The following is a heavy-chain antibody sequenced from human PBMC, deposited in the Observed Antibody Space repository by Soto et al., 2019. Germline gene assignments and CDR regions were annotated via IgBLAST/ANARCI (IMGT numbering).Heavy chain of an antibody. J-gene: IGHJ5*02. CDR3: ARGPQWLRSDNWFDP. CDR2: IHYSGST. Sequence: SETLSLTCTVSGGSISSYHWSWIRQPPGKGLEWIGYIHYSGSTNYNPSLKSRVTISVDTSKNQFSLRLSSVTAADTAVYYCARGPQWLRSDNWFDPWGQGTRVTVSS. CDR1: GGSISSYH. V-gene: IGHV4-59*01. D-gene: IGHD6-19*01.